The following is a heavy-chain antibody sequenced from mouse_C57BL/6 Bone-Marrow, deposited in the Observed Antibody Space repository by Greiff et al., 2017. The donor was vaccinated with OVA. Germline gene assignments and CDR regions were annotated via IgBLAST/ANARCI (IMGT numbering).Heavy chain of an antibody. CDR3: ARYEGSISSAWFAY. D-gene: IGHD2-10*02. V-gene: IGHV1-69*01. CDR2: IDTSGSYT. CDR1: GFTFTSYW. J-gene: IGHJ3*01. Sequence: QVQLQQPGAELVMPGASVKLSCKASGFTFTSYWMHWVQQRPGQGLEWIGEIDTSGSYTNYNQKFKGKSTLSVDKSSTTAYMQLMSQTSEDSAVYYDARYEGSISSAWFAYWGQGTLVTVSA.